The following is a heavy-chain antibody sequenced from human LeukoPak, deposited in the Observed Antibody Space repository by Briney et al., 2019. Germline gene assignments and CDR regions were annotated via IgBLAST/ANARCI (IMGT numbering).Heavy chain of an antibody. CDR3: ARDTYSSSTYYYYYYGMDV. Sequence: GGSLRLSCAASGFTFSDYYMSWIRQAPGKVLEWVSYISSSGSTIYYADSVKGRFTISRDNAKNSLYLQMNSLGAEDTAVYYCARDTYSSSTYYYYYYGMDVWGQGTTVTVSS. CDR2: ISSSGSTI. D-gene: IGHD6-13*01. J-gene: IGHJ6*02. V-gene: IGHV3-11*01. CDR1: GFTFSDYY.